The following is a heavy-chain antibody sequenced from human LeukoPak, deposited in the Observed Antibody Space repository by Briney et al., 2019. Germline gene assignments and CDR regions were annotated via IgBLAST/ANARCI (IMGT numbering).Heavy chain of an antibody. J-gene: IGHJ6*02. D-gene: IGHD3-3*01. CDR2: ITYSGNT. Sequence: SQTLSLTCTVSGGSISSGPYYWIWIRQHPGKGLEWIGYITYSGNTYYYPALNSRVTVSLDTSKTQFSLKLSSVTAADTAVYYCARIAYDALDSYYYGMDVWAKGLRSPSP. CDR1: GGSISSGPYY. V-gene: IGHV4-31*03. CDR3: ARIAYDALDSYYYGMDV.